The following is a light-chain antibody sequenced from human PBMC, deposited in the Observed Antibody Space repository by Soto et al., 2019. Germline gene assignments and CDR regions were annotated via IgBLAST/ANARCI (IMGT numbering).Light chain of an antibody. CDR3: CSYAGSSTYV. Sequence: QSAQTQPASVSGSPGQTMTISCTGKSRDVGIYNLVSWYQLHPGKVPKLIIYEDTKRPSGISSRFSGSESGITAFLTISGLQAEDEADYYCCSYAGSSTYVFGTGSKVTVL. CDR2: EDT. V-gene: IGLV2-23*01. J-gene: IGLJ1*01. CDR1: SRDVGIYNL.